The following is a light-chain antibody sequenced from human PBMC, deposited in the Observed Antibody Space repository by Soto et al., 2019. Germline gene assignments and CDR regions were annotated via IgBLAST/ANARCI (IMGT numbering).Light chain of an antibody. Sequence: ELVLTHSPGTLSVSPSGRATLSFRASPRVNTNYLAWYQPRPGQPPRLLISGASSRATDTPDRFSGSGSRTDFTLTIAGLERADSAVYYCQQYSSSPITFGQGKRREN. J-gene: IGKJ5*01. CDR2: GAS. V-gene: IGKV3-20*01. CDR3: QQYSSSPIT. CDR1: PRVNTNY.